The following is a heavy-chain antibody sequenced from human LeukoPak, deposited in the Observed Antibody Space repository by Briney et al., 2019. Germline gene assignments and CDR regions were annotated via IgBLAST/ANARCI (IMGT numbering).Heavy chain of an antibody. J-gene: IGHJ4*02. D-gene: IGHD3-22*01. V-gene: IGHV3-48*03. CDR1: GFTFSSYE. Sequence: GGSLRLSCAASGFTFSSYEMNWVRQAPGKGLEWVSYISSSGSTIYYADSVKGRFTISRDNAKNSLYLQMNSLRAEDTAVYYCVRVVGSSGYYYDYWGQGTLVTVSS. CDR3: VRVVGSSGYYYDY. CDR2: ISSSGSTI.